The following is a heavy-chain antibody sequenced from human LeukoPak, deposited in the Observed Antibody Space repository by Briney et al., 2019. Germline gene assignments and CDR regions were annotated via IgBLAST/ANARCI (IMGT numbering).Heavy chain of an antibody. D-gene: IGHD3-3*01. V-gene: IGHV3-23*01. CDR3: AKVGFSEMEWLLYSDH. Sequence: GGSLRLSCAASGLTFSSYAMSWVRQAPGKGLEWVSAISGSSGHTYYADSVKGRFTISRDNSKNTLYLQMNSLGAEDTAVYYCAKVGFSEMEWLLYSDHWGQGTLVTVSS. CDR1: GLTFSSYA. CDR2: ISGSSGHT. J-gene: IGHJ4*02.